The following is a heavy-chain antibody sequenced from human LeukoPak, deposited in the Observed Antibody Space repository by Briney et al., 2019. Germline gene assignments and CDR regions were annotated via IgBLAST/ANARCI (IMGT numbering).Heavy chain of an antibody. CDR2: ISSNGGST. CDR1: GFTFSSYA. CDR3: VKDLGALGDY. V-gene: IGHV3-64D*06. Sequence: GGSRRLSCSAPGFTFSSYAMHWSRKAPGKGLEYVSAISSNGGSTYYADSVKGRFTISRDKSKNTLYLQMSSLRAEDTAVYYCVKDLGALGDYWGQGTLVTVSS. J-gene: IGHJ4*02. D-gene: IGHD3-10*01.